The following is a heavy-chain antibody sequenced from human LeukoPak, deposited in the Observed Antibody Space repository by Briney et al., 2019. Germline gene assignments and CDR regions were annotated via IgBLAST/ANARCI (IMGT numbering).Heavy chain of an antibody. CDR1: GGPISSHY. J-gene: IGHJ6*03. D-gene: IGHD5-12*01. CDR3: AREGGDYDSGGYMDV. Sequence: SETLSLTCTVSGGPISSHYWSWIRQPPGKGLEWIGYIYYSGSTNYNPSLKSRVTISVDTSRNQFSLKLSSVTAADTAVYYCAREGGDYDSGGYMDVWGKGTTVTISS. V-gene: IGHV4-59*11. CDR2: IYYSGST.